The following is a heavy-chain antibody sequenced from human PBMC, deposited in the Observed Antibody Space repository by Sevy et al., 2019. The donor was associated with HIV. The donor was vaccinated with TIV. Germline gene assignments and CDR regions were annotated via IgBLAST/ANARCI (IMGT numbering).Heavy chain of an antibody. CDR2: IWYDGSNK. Sequence: GGSLRLSCAASGFTFSSYGMHWVRQAPGKGLEWVAVIWYDGSNKYYADSVKGRFTISRDNSKNTLYLQMNSLRAEDTAVYYCAKDGRGYYDRPTHYDLDYWGQGTLVTVSS. V-gene: IGHV3-33*06. D-gene: IGHD3-22*01. CDR1: GFTFSSYG. J-gene: IGHJ4*02. CDR3: AKDGRGYYDRPTHYDLDY.